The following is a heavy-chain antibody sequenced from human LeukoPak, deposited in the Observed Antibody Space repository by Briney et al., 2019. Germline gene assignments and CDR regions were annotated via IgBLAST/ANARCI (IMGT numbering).Heavy chain of an antibody. J-gene: IGHJ4*02. D-gene: IGHD3-9*01. CDR1: GFTFSSYA. CDR3: AKDEYFDWLHDY. Sequence: GGSLRLSCAASGFTFSSYAMSWVRQAPGEGLEWVSAISGSGGSTYYADSVKGRFTISRDNSKNTLYLQMNSLRAEDTAVYYCAKDEYFDWLHDYWGQGTLVTVSS. V-gene: IGHV3-23*01. CDR2: ISGSGGST.